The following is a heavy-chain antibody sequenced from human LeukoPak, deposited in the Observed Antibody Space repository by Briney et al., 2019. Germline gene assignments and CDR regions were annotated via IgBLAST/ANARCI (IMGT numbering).Heavy chain of an antibody. CDR1: GYSISSGYY. V-gene: IGHV4-38-2*01. D-gene: IGHD6-19*01. CDR2: IYHSGST. J-gene: IGHJ5*02. Sequence: SETLSLTCGVSGYSISSGYYWGWIRQPPGKGLEWIGSIYHSGSTYYNPSLKSRVTISVDTSKNQFSLKLSSVTAADTAVYYCARYVTYGSGWYSWFDPWGQGTLVTVSS. CDR3: ARYVTYGSGWYSWFDP.